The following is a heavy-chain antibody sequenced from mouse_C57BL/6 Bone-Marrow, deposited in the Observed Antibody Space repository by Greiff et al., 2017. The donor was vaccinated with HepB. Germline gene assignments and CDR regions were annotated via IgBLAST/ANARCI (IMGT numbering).Heavy chain of an antibody. J-gene: IGHJ3*01. CDR3: ARDWDYYGSSSFAY. CDR2: INYDGSST. CDR1: GFTFSDYY. V-gene: IGHV5-16*01. D-gene: IGHD1-1*01. Sequence: EVMLVESEGGLVQPGSSMKLSCTASGFTFSDYYMAWVRQVPEKGLEWVANINYDGSSTYYLDSLKSRFIISRDNAKNILYLQMSHLKSEDTAMYYCARDWDYYGSSSFAYWGQGTLVTVSA.